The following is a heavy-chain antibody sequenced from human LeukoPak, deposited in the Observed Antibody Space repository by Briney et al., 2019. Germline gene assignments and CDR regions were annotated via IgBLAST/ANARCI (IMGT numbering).Heavy chain of an antibody. V-gene: IGHV3-48*03. Sequence: GGSLRLSCAASGFTFSSYEMNWVRQAPGKGLEWISYISASGTITHYADSVEGRFTISRDNAKNSLYLQMNSLRAEDTAVYYCARATYGSGSYYIPPYFDYWGQGTLVTVSS. D-gene: IGHD3-10*01. CDR3: ARATYGSGSYYIPPYFDY. J-gene: IGHJ4*02. CDR2: ISASGTIT. CDR1: GFTFSSYE.